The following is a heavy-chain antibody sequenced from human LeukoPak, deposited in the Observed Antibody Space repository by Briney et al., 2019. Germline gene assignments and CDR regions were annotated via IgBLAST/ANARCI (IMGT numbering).Heavy chain of an antibody. D-gene: IGHD3-22*01. V-gene: IGHV1-24*01. J-gene: IGHJ4*02. Sequence: RASVKVSCKVSGYTLTELSMHWVRQAPGKGLEWMGGFDPEDGETIYAQKFQGRVTITADESTSTAYMELSSLRSEDTAVYYCARDLAGYYYDSSGYYDYWGQGTLVTVSS. CDR1: GYTLTELS. CDR3: ARDLAGYYYDSSGYYDY. CDR2: FDPEDGET.